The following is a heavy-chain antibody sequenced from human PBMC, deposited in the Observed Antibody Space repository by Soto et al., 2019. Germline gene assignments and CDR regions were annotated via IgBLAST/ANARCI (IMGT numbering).Heavy chain of an antibody. CDR2: IRKRINSYST. CDR3: ARVMVVAGHYYFDY. V-gene: IGHV3-72*01. J-gene: IGHJ4*02. D-gene: IGHD6-19*01. CDR1: GFTFSDHY. Sequence: PGGSLRLSCAASGFTFSDHYMDWVRQAPGKGLEWVGRIRKRINSYSTEYAASVKGRFTISRDDSKNSLYLHMNSLKTDDTAVYYCARVMVVAGHYYFDYWGQGTLVTVSS.